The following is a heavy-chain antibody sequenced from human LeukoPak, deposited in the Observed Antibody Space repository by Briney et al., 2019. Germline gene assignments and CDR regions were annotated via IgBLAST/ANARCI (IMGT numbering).Heavy chain of an antibody. CDR1: GGSISSYY. V-gene: IGHV4-59*08. CDR2: IYYSGST. CDR3: ARLFPSYDYVWGSYRINAFDI. Sequence: SETLSLTCTVSGGSISSYYWSWIRQPPGKGLEWMGYIYYSGSTNYNPSLKRRVTISVDTSKNQFSLKLSSVTAADTAVYYCARLFPSYDYVWGSYRINAFDIWGQGTMVTVSS. D-gene: IGHD3-16*02. J-gene: IGHJ3*02.